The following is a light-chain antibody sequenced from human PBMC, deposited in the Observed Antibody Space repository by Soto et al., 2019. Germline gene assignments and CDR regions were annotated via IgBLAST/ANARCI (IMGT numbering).Light chain of an antibody. V-gene: IGKV3-11*01. CDR1: QTVSSY. CDR2: DAS. CDR3: QQRATSIT. Sequence: IVLTQSPATLSLWPGETAVLSCRASQTVSSYLSWYQHKPGQAPRLLIYDASKRAPGIPARFSGSGSGTDFTLSISSLEPEEFAVYYCQQRATSITFGHGTRLEIE. J-gene: IGKJ5*01.